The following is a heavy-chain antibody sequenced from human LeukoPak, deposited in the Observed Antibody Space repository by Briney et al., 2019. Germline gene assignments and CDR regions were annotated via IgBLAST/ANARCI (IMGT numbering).Heavy chain of an antibody. J-gene: IGHJ4*02. V-gene: IGHV5-51*01. Sequence: NHGESLKISCTGSGYSFGDNWIAWVRQIPGKGLEWMGIINPGDSDTRYGPPFQGQVTISADKSISTAYLQWSRLKASDTAMYYCARPATRADPDYWGQGTLVTVSS. CDR1: GYSFGDNW. CDR2: INPGDSDT. CDR3: ARPATRADPDY.